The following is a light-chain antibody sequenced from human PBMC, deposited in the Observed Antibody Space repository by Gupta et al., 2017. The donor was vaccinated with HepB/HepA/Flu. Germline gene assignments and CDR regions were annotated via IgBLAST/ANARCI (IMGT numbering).Light chain of an antibody. CDR2: GTY. Sequence: EIVLRQSLVALSLSPGERATLSCRASQSVSGCLAWYQQKPGQAPRLLIYGTYHRPTGIPARFSGSGSGTDFTLTISSLEPEDFAVYYCQQCSNWPRTFGQGTKVEIK. V-gene: IGKV3-11*01. J-gene: IGKJ1*01. CDR1: QSVSGC. CDR3: QQCSNWPRT.